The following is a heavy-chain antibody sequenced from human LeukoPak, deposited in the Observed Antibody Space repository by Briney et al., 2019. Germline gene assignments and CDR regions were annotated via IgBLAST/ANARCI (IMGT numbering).Heavy chain of an antibody. Sequence: ASVKVSCKASGYTFNGFYLHWVRQAPGQGLEWMGWINPNSGGTNYAQKFQGRVTMTRDTSINTAYMELSRLRSDDTAVYYCARWMATVTTPDYWGQGTLVTVSS. CDR3: ARWMATVTTPDY. CDR2: INPNSGGT. J-gene: IGHJ4*02. D-gene: IGHD4-11*01. CDR1: GYTFNGFY. V-gene: IGHV1-2*02.